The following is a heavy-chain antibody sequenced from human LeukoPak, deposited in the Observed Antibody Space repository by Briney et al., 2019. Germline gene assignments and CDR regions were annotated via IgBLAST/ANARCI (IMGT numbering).Heavy chain of an antibody. CDR1: GYIFTSYW. V-gene: IGHV5-51*01. J-gene: IGHJ4*02. CDR2: IYPGDSDT. D-gene: IGHD1-26*01. Sequence: GEALEISCKGSGYIFTSYWIGWVRQLPGKGLEWMGIIYPGDSDTRYSPSFQGQVTISADKSISTAYLQWSSLKASDTAMYYCARLQWGATRQPFGYWGQGTLVTVSS. CDR3: ARLQWGATRQPFGY.